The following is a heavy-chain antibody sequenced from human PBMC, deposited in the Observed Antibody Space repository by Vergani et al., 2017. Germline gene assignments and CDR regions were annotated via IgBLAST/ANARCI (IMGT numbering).Heavy chain of an antibody. CDR2: IYYSGST. CDR1: GGSISSYY. D-gene: IGHD2-15*01. J-gene: IGHJ5*02. V-gene: IGHV4-59*01. Sequence: QVQLQESGPGLVKPSETLSLTCTVSGGSISSYYWSWIRQPPGKGLEWIGYIYYSGSTNYNPSLKSRVTISVDTSKNQFSLKLSSVTAADTAVYYCARGPGRTGYCSGGSCYGNWFDPWGQGTLVTVSS. CDR3: ARGPGRTGYCSGGSCYGNWFDP.